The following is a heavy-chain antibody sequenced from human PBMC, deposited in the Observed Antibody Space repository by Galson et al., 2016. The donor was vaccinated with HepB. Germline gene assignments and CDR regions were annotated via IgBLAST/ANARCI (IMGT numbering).Heavy chain of an antibody. CDR1: GFTLSDYW. D-gene: IGHD5-12*01. J-gene: IGHJ3*02. Sequence: SLRLSCAASGFTLSDYWMAWVRQAPGEGLEWVADIKRDGSQKQYVESVKGRFTISRDNAEGSVYLQMNSLRAEDTAIYYCARDTHDYRRSNNYWGAFDIWGQGTMVTVSS. V-gene: IGHV3-7*03. CDR3: ARDTHDYRRSNNYWGAFDI. CDR2: IKRDGSQK.